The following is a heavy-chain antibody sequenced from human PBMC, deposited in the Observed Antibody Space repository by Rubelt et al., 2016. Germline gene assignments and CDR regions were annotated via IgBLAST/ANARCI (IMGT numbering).Heavy chain of an antibody. J-gene: IGHJ5*02. CDR2: IYYSGST. CDR1: GGSISSYY. D-gene: IGHD3-3*01. V-gene: IGHV4-59*01. Sequence: QVQLQESGPGLVKPSETLSLTCTVSGGSISSYYWSWIRQPPGKGLEWIGYIYYSGSTNYNPSLKSWVTISVDTSKNPCSLKLSSVTAADTAVYYCARQTLRFLEWLSPLGWFDPWGQGTLVTVSS. CDR3: ARQTLRFLEWLSPLGWFDP.